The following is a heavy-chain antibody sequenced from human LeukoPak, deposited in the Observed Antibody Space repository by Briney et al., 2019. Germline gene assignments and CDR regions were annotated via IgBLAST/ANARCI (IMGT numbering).Heavy chain of an antibody. Sequence: GASVKVSCKASGYTFTSYDINWVRQASGQGLEWMGWMNPNSGNTGYAQKLQGRVTMTTDTSTSTAYMELRSLRSDDTAVYYCARAPEVTTLYYYYGMDVWGQGTTVTVSS. CDR1: GYTFTSYD. V-gene: IGHV1-8*02. J-gene: IGHJ6*02. D-gene: IGHD2-21*02. CDR2: MNPNSGNT. CDR3: ARAPEVTTLYYYYGMDV.